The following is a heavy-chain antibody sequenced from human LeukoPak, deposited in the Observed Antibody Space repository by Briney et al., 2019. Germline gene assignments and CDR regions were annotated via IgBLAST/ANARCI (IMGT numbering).Heavy chain of an antibody. V-gene: IGHV6-1*01. CDR1: GDSVSSNSAA. CDR2: TYYRSKWYN. D-gene: IGHD3-16*01. CDR3: ARVVTFPYYYYYGMDV. Sequence: PSQTLSLTCAISGDSVSSNSAAWNWIRQSPSRGLEWLGRTYYRSKWYNDYAVSVKSRITINPDTSKNQFSLQLNSVTPEDTAVYYCARVVTFPYYYYYGMDVWGQGTTVTVSS. J-gene: IGHJ6*02.